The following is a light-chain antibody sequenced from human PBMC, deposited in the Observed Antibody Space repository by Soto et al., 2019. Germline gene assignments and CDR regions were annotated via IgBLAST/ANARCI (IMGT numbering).Light chain of an antibody. J-gene: IGLJ1*01. V-gene: IGLV1-40*01. CDR2: GNS. Sequence: QSVLTQPPSVSGAPGQRVTISCTGSSSNIGAGYDVHWYQQLPGTAPKLLIYGNSNRPSGVPDRLSGSKSGTSASLAITGLQADDEADYYCQSYDSSLSGFYVFGTGTKLTVL. CDR3: QSYDSSLSGFYV. CDR1: SSNIGAGYD.